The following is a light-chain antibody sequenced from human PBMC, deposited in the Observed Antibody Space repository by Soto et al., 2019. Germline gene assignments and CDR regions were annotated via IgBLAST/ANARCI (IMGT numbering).Light chain of an antibody. J-gene: IGKJ4*01. V-gene: IGKV3-20*01. CDR1: QSISSSY. CDR3: EYYGSSIT. CDR2: GAS. Sequence: EIVLTQSPGTLSLSPGERATLSCRASQSISSSYLAWYQQKPGQAPRLLIYGASRRATGIPDRCSGRESGTDFTLTFSRLEPEDFAVYYCEYYGSSITFGGGTKVDIK.